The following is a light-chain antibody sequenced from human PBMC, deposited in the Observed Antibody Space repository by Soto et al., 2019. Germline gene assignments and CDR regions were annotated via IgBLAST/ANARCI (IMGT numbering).Light chain of an antibody. V-gene: IGKV1D-13*01. Sequence: AIELTQSRSSLSASVGDRVTIAWRASQGVSSALAWYQQKPGKAPKLVIHDASRFLSGVPSRFSGSRSGTDFPLTICSLRPEDCATYYCQQFNNYPRAFGGGTKVDI. CDR2: DAS. CDR3: QQFNNYPRA. J-gene: IGKJ4*01. CDR1: QGVSSA.